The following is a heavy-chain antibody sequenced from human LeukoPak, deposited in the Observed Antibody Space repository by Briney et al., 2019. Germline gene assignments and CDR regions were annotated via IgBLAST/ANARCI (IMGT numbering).Heavy chain of an antibody. J-gene: IGHJ6*03. CDR2: ISSNGGST. CDR3: ARGPSGSPYYMDV. V-gene: IGHV3-64*01. CDR1: GFTFGDYA. Sequence: GGSLRLSCTASGFTFGDYAMSWVRQAPGKGLEYVSAISSNGGSTYYANSVKGRFTISRDNSKNTLYLQMGSLRAEDMAVYYCARGPSGSPYYMDVWGKGTTVTVSS. D-gene: IGHD1-26*01.